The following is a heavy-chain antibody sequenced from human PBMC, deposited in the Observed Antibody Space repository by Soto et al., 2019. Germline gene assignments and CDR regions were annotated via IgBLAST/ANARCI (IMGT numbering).Heavy chain of an antibody. V-gene: IGHV4-39*01. CDR2: IYYRGNA. CDR3: ARLEGLATISYYFDF. J-gene: IGHJ4*02. CDR1: GGSISSSSYY. Sequence: PSGTLSLTCTVCGGSISSSSYYWGWIRQPPGKGLEWIGSIYYRGNAYYNPSLQTRVTISLDKSKSQFSLKLNSVTAADSAVYFCARLEGLATISYYFDFWGPGALVTVSS. D-gene: IGHD3-9*01.